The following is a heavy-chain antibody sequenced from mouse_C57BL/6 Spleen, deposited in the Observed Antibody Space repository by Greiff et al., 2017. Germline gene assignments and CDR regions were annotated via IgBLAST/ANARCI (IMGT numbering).Heavy chain of an antibody. CDR1: GYSITSGYY. D-gene: IGHD1-1*01. Sequence: EVKLMESGPGLVKPSQSLSLTCSVTGYSITSGYYWNWIRQFPGNKLEWMGYISYDGSNNYNPSLKNRISITRDTSKNQFFLKLNSVTTEDTATYYCARLTTVVAPLYWYFDVWGTGTTGTVSS. CDR3: ARLTTVVAPLYWYFDV. V-gene: IGHV3-6*01. CDR2: ISYDGSN. J-gene: IGHJ1*03.